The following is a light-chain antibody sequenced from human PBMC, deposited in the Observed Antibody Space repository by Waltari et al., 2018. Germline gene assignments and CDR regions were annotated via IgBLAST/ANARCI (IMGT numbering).Light chain of an antibody. CDR1: QDIRNW. V-gene: IGKV1-12*01. CDR3: QQANSFPIT. Sequence: DIQMTQSPSSVSASVGDRVTITCRASQDIRNWLAWYQQKPGKAPNLLIYATSSLQTGVPSRFSGSGSGTEFTPTISSLQPEDFATYYCQQANSFPITFGPGTKVDIK. J-gene: IGKJ3*01. CDR2: ATS.